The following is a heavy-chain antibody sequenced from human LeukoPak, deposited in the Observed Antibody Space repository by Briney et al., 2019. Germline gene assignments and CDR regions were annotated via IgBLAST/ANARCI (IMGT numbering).Heavy chain of an antibody. CDR3: ARLIAVAVSDY. CDR1: GGSVSSSSYY. Sequence: PSETLSLTCTVSGGSVSSSSYYWGWIRQPPGKGLEWIGSIYYSGSTYYNPSLKSRVTISVDTSKNQFSLKLSSVTAADTAVHYCARLIAVAVSDYWGQGTLVTVSS. CDR2: IYYSGST. V-gene: IGHV4-39*01. J-gene: IGHJ4*02. D-gene: IGHD6-19*01.